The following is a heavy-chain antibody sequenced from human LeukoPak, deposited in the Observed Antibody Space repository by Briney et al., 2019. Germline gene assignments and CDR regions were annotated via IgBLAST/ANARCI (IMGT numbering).Heavy chain of an antibody. Sequence: ASVKVSCKASGYTFAGYYMHWVRQAPGQGLEWMGWINPNSGGTNYAQKFQGRVTMTRDTSIGTAYMELSRLRSDDTAVYYCACYSGYALDGAFDIWGQGTMVTVSS. CDR3: ACYSGYALDGAFDI. J-gene: IGHJ3*02. V-gene: IGHV1-2*02. CDR2: INPNSGGT. CDR1: GYTFAGYY. D-gene: IGHD5-12*01.